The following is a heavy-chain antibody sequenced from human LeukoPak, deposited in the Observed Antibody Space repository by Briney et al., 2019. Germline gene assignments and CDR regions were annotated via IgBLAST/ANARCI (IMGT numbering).Heavy chain of an antibody. V-gene: IGHV3-23*01. J-gene: IGHJ4*02. D-gene: IGHD3-22*01. CDR1: GFTFTNYV. CDR3: ARGLVHDTSGYYSDY. CDR2: ITGTADKT. Sequence: GGSLRLSCAASGFTFTNYVMNWVRQAPGKGLEWVSSITGTADKTYDADSVKGRFTISRDNSKNTLSLQMNSLRAEDTAVYYCARGLVHDTSGYYSDYWGQGTLVTVSS.